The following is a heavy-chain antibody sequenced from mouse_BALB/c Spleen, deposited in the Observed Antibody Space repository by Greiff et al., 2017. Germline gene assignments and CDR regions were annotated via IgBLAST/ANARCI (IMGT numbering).Heavy chain of an antibody. V-gene: IGHV1-20*02. CDR2: INPYNGDT. CDR3: ARESRPTWYFDV. D-gene: IGHD1-1*01. CDR1: GYSFTGYF. Sequence: EVQLQQSGPELVKPGASVKISCKASGYSFTGYFMNWVMQSHGKSLEWIGRINPYNGDTFYNQKFKGKATLTVDKSSSTAHMELRSLASEDSAVYYCARESRPTWYFDVWGAGTTVTVSA. J-gene: IGHJ1*01.